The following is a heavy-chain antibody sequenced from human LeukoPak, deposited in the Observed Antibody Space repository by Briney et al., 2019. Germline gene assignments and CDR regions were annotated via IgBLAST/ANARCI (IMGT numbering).Heavy chain of an antibody. CDR3: ARGAPIRVAVAATFDP. D-gene: IGHD6-19*01. J-gene: IGHJ5*02. Sequence: ASVKVSCKPSGFTFTTYTMHWVRQAPGQRLEWMGWINAANGNTQYSQKFQGRVTITRDTSANIAYMELSSLRSEDTAVYYCARGAPIRVAVAATFDPWGQGTLVTVP. V-gene: IGHV1-3*01. CDR1: GFTFTTYT. CDR2: INAANGNT.